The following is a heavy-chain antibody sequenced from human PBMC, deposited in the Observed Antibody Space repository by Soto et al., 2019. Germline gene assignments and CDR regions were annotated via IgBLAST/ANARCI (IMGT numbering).Heavy chain of an antibody. V-gene: IGHV3-15*01. J-gene: IGHJ4*02. Sequence: GGSLRLSCAASGFTFSNAWMSWVRQAPGKGLEWVGRIKSKTDGGTTDYAAPVKGRFTISRDDSKNTLYLQMNSLKTEDTAVYYCTSRTPRATILGVARPFDYWGQGTLVTVSS. CDR3: TSRTPRATILGVARPFDY. D-gene: IGHD3-3*01. CDR1: GFTFSNAW. CDR2: IKSKTDGGTT.